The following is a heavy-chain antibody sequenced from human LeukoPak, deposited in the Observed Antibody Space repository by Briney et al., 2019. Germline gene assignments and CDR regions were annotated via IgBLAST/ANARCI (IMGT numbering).Heavy chain of an antibody. J-gene: IGHJ3*02. CDR1: GFTFSDYY. CDR2: ISSSGSTI. Sequence: GGSLRLSCVASGFTFSDYYMSWIRQAPGKGLEWVSYISSSGSTIYYADSVKGRFTISRDNAKKSLYLQMNSLRAEDTAVYYCARARLTDYVWGRRTFDIWGQGTMVTISS. V-gene: IGHV3-11*04. CDR3: ARARLTDYVWGRRTFDI. D-gene: IGHD3-16*01.